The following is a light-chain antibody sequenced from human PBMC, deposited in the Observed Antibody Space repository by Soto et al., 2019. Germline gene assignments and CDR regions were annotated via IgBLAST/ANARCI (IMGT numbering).Light chain of an antibody. J-gene: IGKJ1*01. CDR1: QSIGTQ. Sequence: DTPMTQSPLSLSASVGDRVTITCRASQSIGTQLHWYQQNLGKAPKLLIYAASNLQSGVPSRFSGSGSGTDFTLTISSLQLEDFATYYCHQTASNPWTFGQGTKVEI. CDR3: HQTASNPWT. V-gene: IGKV1-39*01. CDR2: AAS.